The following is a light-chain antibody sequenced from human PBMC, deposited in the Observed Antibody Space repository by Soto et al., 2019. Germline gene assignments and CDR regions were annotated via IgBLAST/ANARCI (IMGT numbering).Light chain of an antibody. CDR2: GAS. J-gene: IGKJ2*01. Sequence: EIVLTQSPGTLSLSPGERATLSCRASERLSSVYLAWYQQRPGQPPRLLIYGASSRATGVPDRVSGSGSGTDFTLTINRLEPEDFAVYYCQQYGNFPYTFGQGTKLEIK. CDR1: ERLSSVY. CDR3: QQYGNFPYT. V-gene: IGKV3-20*01.